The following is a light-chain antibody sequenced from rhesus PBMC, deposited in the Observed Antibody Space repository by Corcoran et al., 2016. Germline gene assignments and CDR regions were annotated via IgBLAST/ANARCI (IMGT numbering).Light chain of an antibody. Sequence: DIVMIQTPLSLPVTLGEPASISCRSSQSLVYSDGKTSLYWYLQKPGQFPQLLMYLVSKRASGFPDKFSGSGSGTDFTLKISRVEAEDVGVYYCMQALRSPWTFGQGTKVEIK. CDR2: LVS. V-gene: IGKV2-82*03. J-gene: IGKJ1*01. CDR1: QSLVYSDGKTS. CDR3: MQALRSPWT.